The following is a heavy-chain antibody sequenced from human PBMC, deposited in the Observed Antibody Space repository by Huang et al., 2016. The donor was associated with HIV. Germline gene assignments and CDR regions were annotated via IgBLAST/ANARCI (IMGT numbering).Heavy chain of an antibody. V-gene: IGHV4-59*11. CDR3: ARDLLVLESDAFDI. J-gene: IGHJ3*02. D-gene: IGHD3-3*01. CDR2: VDYTGST. CDR1: GGSMSSHY. Sequence: QVQSQESGPGLVKPSETLSLTCTVSGGSMSSHYWSWLRQPPGKGPEWIGSVDYTGSTNTNPSLKSRVTISVDTSKNQFSLKMTSVTTADTAVYYCARDLLVLESDAFDIWGPGTMVTVSS.